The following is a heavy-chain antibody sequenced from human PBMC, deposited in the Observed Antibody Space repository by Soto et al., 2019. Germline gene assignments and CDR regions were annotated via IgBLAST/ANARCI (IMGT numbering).Heavy chain of an antibody. J-gene: IGHJ4*02. V-gene: IGHV3-74*01. D-gene: IGHD3-22*01. CDR3: ARGPRVSSGFYYAGDC. Sequence: GGSLRLSCAASGFTFSSYWMHWVRQAPGKGLVWVSRINSDGSSTSYADSVKGRFTISRDDAKNTLYLQMNSLRAEDTAVYYCARGPRVSSGFYYAGDCWGQGTLVTVSS. CDR1: GFTFSSYW. CDR2: INSDGSST.